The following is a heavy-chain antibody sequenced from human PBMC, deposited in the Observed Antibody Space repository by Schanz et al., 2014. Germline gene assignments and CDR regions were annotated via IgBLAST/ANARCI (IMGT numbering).Heavy chain of an antibody. Sequence: EVQLVESGGGLVQPGGSLRLSCTASGFTFSDYWMSWVRQAPGRGLEWVSSISTSGTYMYIADSLKGRLTISRDDAKKSMYLQMNNLRAEDTAVYYCARIGGSVFDYWAQGTLVTVSS. CDR1: GFTFSDYW. D-gene: IGHD3-10*01. CDR3: ARIGGSVFDY. J-gene: IGHJ4*02. CDR2: ISTSGTYM. V-gene: IGHV3-21*01.